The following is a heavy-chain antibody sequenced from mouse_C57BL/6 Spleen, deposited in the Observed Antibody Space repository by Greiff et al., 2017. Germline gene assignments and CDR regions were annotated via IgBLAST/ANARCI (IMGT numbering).Heavy chain of an antibody. CDR1: GFRFNPYA. J-gene: IGHJ4*01. V-gene: IGHV10-1*01. Sequence: VQLKESGGGLVQPKGSLKLSCAASGFRFNPYAMTWVRQAPGKGLEWVARIRSKSNNYTTYYADSVKDRFTISRDDSESMVYLQMNNVKTEDTARYYCVRSWDGYYAMDYGGQGTSVTVSS. CDR3: VRSWDGYYAMDY. D-gene: IGHD4-1*01. CDR2: IRSKSNNYTT.